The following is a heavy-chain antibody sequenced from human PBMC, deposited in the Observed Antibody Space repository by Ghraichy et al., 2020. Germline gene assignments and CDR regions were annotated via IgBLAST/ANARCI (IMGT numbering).Heavy chain of an antibody. J-gene: IGHJ5*02. Sequence: GGSLRLSCAASGFTFSSYAMSWVRQAPGKGLEWVSAISGSGGSTYYADSVKGRFTISRDNSKNTLYLQMNSLRAEDTAVYYCAKDSAPWWGSKNWFDPWGQGTLVTVSS. CDR1: GFTFSSYA. CDR3: AKDSAPWWGSKNWFDP. D-gene: IGHD2-8*02. CDR2: ISGSGGST. V-gene: IGHV3-23*01.